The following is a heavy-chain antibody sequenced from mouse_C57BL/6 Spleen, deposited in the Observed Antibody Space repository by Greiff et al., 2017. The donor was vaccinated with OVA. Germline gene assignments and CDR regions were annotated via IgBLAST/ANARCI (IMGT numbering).Heavy chain of an antibody. D-gene: IGHD3-3*01. J-gene: IGHJ3*01. V-gene: IGHV1-64*01. CDR1: GYTFTSYW. CDR2: IHPNSGST. Sequence: QVQLKQPGAELVKPGASVKLSCKASGYTFTSYWMHWVKQRPGQGLEWIGMIHPNSGSTNYNEKFKSKATLTVDKSSSTAYMQLSSLTSEDSAVYYCARGELYQAWFAYWGQGTLVTVSA. CDR3: ARGELYQAWFAY.